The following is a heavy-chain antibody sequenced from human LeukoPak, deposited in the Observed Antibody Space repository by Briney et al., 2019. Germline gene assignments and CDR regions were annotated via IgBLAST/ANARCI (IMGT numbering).Heavy chain of an antibody. Sequence: SDTLSLTCTVSGGSISSSSYYWGWIRQPPGKGLEWIGSIYYSGSTYYNPSLKSRVTISVDTSKNQFSLKLSSVTAADTAVYYCASLYYYDSSGYFPICDYWGQGTLVTVSS. CDR1: GGSISSSSYY. CDR2: IYYSGST. CDR3: ASLYYYDSSGYFPICDY. V-gene: IGHV4-39*07. D-gene: IGHD3-22*01. J-gene: IGHJ4*02.